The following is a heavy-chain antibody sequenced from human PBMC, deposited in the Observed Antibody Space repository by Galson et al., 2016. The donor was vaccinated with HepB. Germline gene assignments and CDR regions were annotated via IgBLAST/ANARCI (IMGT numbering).Heavy chain of an antibody. D-gene: IGHD3-22*01. V-gene: IGHV4-30-4*01. CDR3: ARDTGAYYPVQTWLDP. CDR1: GGSISRGDFY. Sequence: TLSLTCTVSGGSISRGDFYWSWIRQPPGKGLEWIGHIYYAGTTYYNPSLQSRLSISVDMSKNQFSLKLRSVTAADTAIYYCARDTGAYYPVQTWLDPWGQGILVTVSS. J-gene: IGHJ5*02. CDR2: IYYAGTT.